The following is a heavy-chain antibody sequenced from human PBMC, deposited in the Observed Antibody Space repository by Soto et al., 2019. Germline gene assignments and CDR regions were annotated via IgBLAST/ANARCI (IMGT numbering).Heavy chain of an antibody. CDR1: GFMFSTYT. D-gene: IGHD2-15*01. Sequence: LGGSLRLSCAASGFMFSTYTMHWVRQAPGKGLDWVAVISYDGKTKYHADYVKGRFTISRDDSKNTLYLQMNSLRAEDAAVYYCVTGYCISSRCSSHNYWGQGVLVTVXS. CDR2: ISYDGKTK. J-gene: IGHJ4*02. V-gene: IGHV3-30*04. CDR3: VTGYCISSRCSSHNY.